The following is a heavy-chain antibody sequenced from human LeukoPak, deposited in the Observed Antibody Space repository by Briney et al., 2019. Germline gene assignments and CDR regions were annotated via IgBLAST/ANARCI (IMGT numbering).Heavy chain of an antibody. Sequence: GGSLRLSRAASGFTFSSYAMSWVRQAPGKGLEWVSAISGSGGSTYYADSVKGRFTISRDNSKNTLYLQMNSLRAEDAAVYYCAKYVAAAEYYFDYWGQGTLVTVSS. CDR3: AKYVAAAEYYFDY. V-gene: IGHV3-23*01. CDR1: GFTFSSYA. J-gene: IGHJ4*02. D-gene: IGHD6-13*01. CDR2: ISGSGGST.